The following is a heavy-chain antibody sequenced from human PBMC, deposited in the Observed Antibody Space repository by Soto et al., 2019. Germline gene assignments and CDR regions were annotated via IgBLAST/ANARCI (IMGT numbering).Heavy chain of an antibody. CDR1: GYIFTSYD. V-gene: IGHV1-8*01. D-gene: IGHD3-9*01. J-gene: IGHJ6*03. CDR2: MNPNSGNT. Sequence: ASVKVSCKASGYIFTSYDINWVRQATGQGLEWMGWMNPNSGNTGYAQKFQGRVTMTRSTSISTAYMELSSLRSEDTAVYYCARGIRSVVDWLPLYYYYYMDVWGKGTTVTVSS. CDR3: ARGIRSVVDWLPLYYYYYMDV.